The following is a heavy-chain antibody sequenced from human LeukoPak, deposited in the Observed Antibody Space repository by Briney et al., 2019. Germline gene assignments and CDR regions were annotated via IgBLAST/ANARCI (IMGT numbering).Heavy chain of an antibody. CDR2: ISSSSNYM. CDR1: GFTFSRNA. J-gene: IGHJ4*02. Sequence: GGSQRLSCAASGFTFSRNAMNWVRQASGKGLEWVSFISSSSNYMSFADSVKGRFTISRDNAKSSLYLRMNSLRAEDTAVYYCARPLDSSNNYFDYWGQGTLVTVSA. D-gene: IGHD6-13*01. V-gene: IGHV3-21*01. CDR3: ARPLDSSNNYFDY.